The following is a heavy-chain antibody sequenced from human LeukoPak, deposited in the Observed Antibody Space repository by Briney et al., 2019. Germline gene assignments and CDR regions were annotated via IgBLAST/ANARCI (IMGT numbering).Heavy chain of an antibody. CDR2: IYYSGST. J-gene: IGHJ4*02. CDR3: ARGGIAAVSY. V-gene: IGHV4-39*01. Sequence: SETLSLTCTVSGGSISSSSYYWGWIRQPPGKGLEWIGSIYYSGSTYYNPSLKSQVTISVDTSKNKFPLKLRSVTAADTAVYYCARGGIAAVSYWGQGTLVTVSS. CDR1: GGSISSSSYY. D-gene: IGHD6-13*01.